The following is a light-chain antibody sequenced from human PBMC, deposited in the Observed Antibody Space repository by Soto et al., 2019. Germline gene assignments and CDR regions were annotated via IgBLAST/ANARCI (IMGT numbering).Light chain of an antibody. V-gene: IGKV1-5*03. CDR3: LQYQSYWT. CDR1: HSISRQ. CDR2: QAS. J-gene: IGKJ1*01. Sequence: DIQMTQSPSTLSASVGDRVSVTCRASHSISRQLAWYQQKPGKAPNLLIYQASNLETGVPSRFGGSGSGTEFTLAISSLQPDDLPTYYCLQYQSYWTFGQGTKVEVK.